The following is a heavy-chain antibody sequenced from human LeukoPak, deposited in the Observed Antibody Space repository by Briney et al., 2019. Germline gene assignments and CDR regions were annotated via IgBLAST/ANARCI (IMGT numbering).Heavy chain of an antibody. CDR3: AREARYYFDY. CDR1: GFTFSSYA. J-gene: IGHJ4*02. Sequence: GGSLRLSCAASGFTFSSYAMHWVRQAPGKGLEWVAVISYDGSNKYYADSVKGRFTISRDNSKNTLYLQMNSLRAEDTAVYYCAREARYYFDYWGQGTLVTVSS. CDR2: ISYDGSNK. D-gene: IGHD5-12*01. V-gene: IGHV3-30-3*01.